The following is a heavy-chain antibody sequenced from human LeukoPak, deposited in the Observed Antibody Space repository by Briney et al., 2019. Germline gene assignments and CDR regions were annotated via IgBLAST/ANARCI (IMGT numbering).Heavy chain of an antibody. V-gene: IGHV4-39*01. CDR2: IYYSGST. CDR3: AKGAAVVPATHYYFDY. J-gene: IGHJ4*02. Sequence: KPSETLSLTCTVSGGSISSSGYYWGWIRQPPGKGLEWIGSIYYSGSTYYNPSLKSRVTISVDTSKNQFSLKLSSVTAADTAVYYCAKGAAVVPATHYYFDYWGQGSLVTVSS. CDR1: GGSISSSGYY. D-gene: IGHD2-2*01.